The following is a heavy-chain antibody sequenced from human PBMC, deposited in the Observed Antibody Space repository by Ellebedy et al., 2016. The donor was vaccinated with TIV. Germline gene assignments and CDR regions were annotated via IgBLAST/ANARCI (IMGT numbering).Heavy chain of an antibody. J-gene: IGHJ5*02. Sequence: SETLSLXXAVYGGSFSGYYWSWIRQPPGKGLEWIGEINHSGSTNYNPSLKSRVTISVDTSKNQFSLKLSSVTAADTAVYYCARRYYDFWSGRCNWFDPWGQGTLVTVSS. CDR2: INHSGST. CDR3: ARRYYDFWSGRCNWFDP. V-gene: IGHV4-34*01. CDR1: GGSFSGYY. D-gene: IGHD3-3*01.